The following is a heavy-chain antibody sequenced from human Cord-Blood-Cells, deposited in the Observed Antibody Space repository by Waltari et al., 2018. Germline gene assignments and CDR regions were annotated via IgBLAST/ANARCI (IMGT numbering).Heavy chain of an antibody. CDR2: INPNSGGT. Sequence: VHLVQSGAAGKKPGGSVKLPCEASGHTFAAYCVLWVRQAPGQGLEWMGWINPNSGGTNYAQKFQGRVTMTRDTSISTAYMELSRLRSDDTAVYYCASYDRYFDLWGRGTLVTVSS. CDR1: GHTFAAYC. CDR3: ASYDRYFDL. J-gene: IGHJ2*01. V-gene: IGHV1-2*02. D-gene: IGHD3-22*01.